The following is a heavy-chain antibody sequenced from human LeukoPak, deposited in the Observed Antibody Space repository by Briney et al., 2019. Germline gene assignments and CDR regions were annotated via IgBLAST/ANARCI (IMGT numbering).Heavy chain of an antibody. V-gene: IGHV3-23*01. CDR3: AKGVYSSSWYNWFDP. CDR1: GFTFSSYA. Sequence: PGGSLRLSCAASGFTFSSYAMSWVRQAPGKGLEWVSAISGSGGSTHYADSVKGRFTISRDNSKNTLYLQMNSLRAEDTAVYYCAKGVYSSSWYNWFDPWGQGTLVTVSS. D-gene: IGHD6-13*01. CDR2: ISGSGGST. J-gene: IGHJ5*02.